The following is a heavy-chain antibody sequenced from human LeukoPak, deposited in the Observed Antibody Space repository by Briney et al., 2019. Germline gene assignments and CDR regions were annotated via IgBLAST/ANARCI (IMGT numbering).Heavy chain of an antibody. CDR1: GFTFSKYV. V-gene: IGHV3-30*02. D-gene: IGHD4-17*01. CDR2: IRYDGSSN. J-gene: IGHJ4*02. Sequence: PGGSLRLSCAAAGFTFSKYVIHRVRHPPGKGREWVSLIRYDGSSNYYADSVRGRFTISRDNSKNTLYLQMNSLRAEDTAVYYCARYSGNYGLDYWGQGTLVTVSS. CDR3: ARYSGNYGLDY.